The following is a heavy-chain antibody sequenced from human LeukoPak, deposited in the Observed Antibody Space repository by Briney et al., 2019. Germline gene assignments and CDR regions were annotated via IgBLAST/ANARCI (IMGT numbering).Heavy chain of an antibody. CDR1: GFTFSSYG. CDR3: AKDRGGMVVIAMVMDV. J-gene: IGHJ6*03. D-gene: IGHD2-21*01. V-gene: IGHV3-30*02. Sequence: GGSLRLSCAASGFTFSSYGMHWVRQAPGKGLEWVAFIRYDGSNKYYADSVKGRFTISRNNSKNTLYLQMNSLRAEDTAVYYCAKDRGGMVVIAMVMDVWGKGTTVTVSS. CDR2: IRYDGSNK.